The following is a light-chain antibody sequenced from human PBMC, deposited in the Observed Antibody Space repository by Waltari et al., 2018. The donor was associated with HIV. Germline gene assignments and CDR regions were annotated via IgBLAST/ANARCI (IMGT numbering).Light chain of an antibody. CDR2: QDT. CDR1: KLGDKY. J-gene: IGLJ2*01. V-gene: IGLV3-1*01. Sequence: SYELTQPPPVSVSPAQTVSITCPGDKLGDKYHCWYQRKPGQSPVLVIYQDTKRPSGIPERFSGSNSGNTAALTISGTQAMDEADYYCQAWDSSTVVFGGGTKLTVL. CDR3: QAWDSSTVV.